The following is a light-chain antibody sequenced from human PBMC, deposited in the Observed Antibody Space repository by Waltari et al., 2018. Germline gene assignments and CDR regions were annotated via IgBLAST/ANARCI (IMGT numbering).Light chain of an antibody. CDR2: DKN. J-gene: IGLJ2*01. Sequence: SSELTQDPVVSVAMGQTVRITCQGDSLRRYYASWYQQRPGQAPILVMFDKNNRPSGVPDRFSGSSSDNSASLTSTGGQAEEEASYYCHSRDATGVGGSFGGGTKLTVL. CDR1: SLRRYY. V-gene: IGLV3-19*01. CDR3: HSRDATGVGGS.